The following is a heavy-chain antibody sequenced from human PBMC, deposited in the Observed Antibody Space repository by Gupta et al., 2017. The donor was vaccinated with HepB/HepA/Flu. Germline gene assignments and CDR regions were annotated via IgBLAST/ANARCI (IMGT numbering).Heavy chain of an antibody. CDR1: GFTFGAYA. CDR3: TREGSNWYYNWFDP. Sequence: EVQLVESGGGLVQPGRSLRLSCTASGFTFGAYAMSWVRQAPGKGLEWVGFIRSKAYGGTTEYAASVKGRFTISRDDSKSSAYLQMNRLKNEDTAVYYCTREGSNWYYNWFDPWGQGTLVTVSS. V-gene: IGHV3-49*04. CDR2: IRSKAYGGTT. D-gene: IGHD6-13*01. J-gene: IGHJ5*02.